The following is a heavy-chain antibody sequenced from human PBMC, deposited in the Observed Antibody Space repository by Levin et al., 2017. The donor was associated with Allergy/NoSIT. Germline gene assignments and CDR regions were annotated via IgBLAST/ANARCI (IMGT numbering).Heavy chain of an antibody. CDR2: IDSDGTGI. J-gene: IGHJ4*02. CDR3: ARGRPYSYGQGQIDF. D-gene: IGHD5-18*01. Sequence: ETLSLTCAASGFTFNTYWMHWVRQAPGKGLVWVSRIDSDGTGIMYADSVKGRFTISRDNAKNTLYLQMNSLGVDDTAVYYCARGRPYSYGQGQIDFWGQGTLVTVSS. V-gene: IGHV3-74*03. CDR1: GFTFNTYW.